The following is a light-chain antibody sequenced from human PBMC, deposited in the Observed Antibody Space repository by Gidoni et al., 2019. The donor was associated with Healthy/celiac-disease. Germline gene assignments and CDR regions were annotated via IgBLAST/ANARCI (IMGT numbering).Light chain of an antibody. CDR3: QQSYSTPPST. CDR2: AAS. Sequence: DIQMTQSPSSLSASVGDRVTSTCRASQSISSYLNWYQQKPGQAPKLLIYAASSLQSGVPSRFSGSGSGTDFTLTISSLQPEDFATYYCQQSYSTPPSTFGPGTKVDIK. V-gene: IGKV1-39*01. CDR1: QSISSY. J-gene: IGKJ3*01.